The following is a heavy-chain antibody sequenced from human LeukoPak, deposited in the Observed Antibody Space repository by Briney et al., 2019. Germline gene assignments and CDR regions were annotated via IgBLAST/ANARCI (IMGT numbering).Heavy chain of an antibody. V-gene: IGHV3-49*04. Sequence: AGGSLRLSCAASGFTFSSYWMSWVRQAPGKGLEWVGFIRSKGSGGTTEYAASVQGRFTISRDDSKNIAYLQMNSLKIEDTAVYYCTRSTGGNSRNIDYWGQGTLVTVSS. CDR2: IRSKGSGGTT. D-gene: IGHD4-23*01. CDR3: TRSTGGNSRNIDY. J-gene: IGHJ4*02. CDR1: GFTFSSYW.